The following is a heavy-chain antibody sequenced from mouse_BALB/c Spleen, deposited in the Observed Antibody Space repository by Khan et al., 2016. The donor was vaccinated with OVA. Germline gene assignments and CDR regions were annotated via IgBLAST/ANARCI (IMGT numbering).Heavy chain of an antibody. CDR2: INPYNDYN. CDR1: GYTFTSYD. V-gene: IGHV1S136*01. D-gene: IGHD3-1*01. J-gene: IGHJ3*01. Sequence: VQLQQSGPELVKPGASVKMSCKASGYTFTSYDMHWVKQKPGQGLEWIGYINPYNDYNKFNEKFKGKATLTSDKSSSTAYMELSSLTSEDSAVYYCARDVLGLQTWFAYWGQGTLVTVSA. CDR3: ARDVLGLQTWFAY.